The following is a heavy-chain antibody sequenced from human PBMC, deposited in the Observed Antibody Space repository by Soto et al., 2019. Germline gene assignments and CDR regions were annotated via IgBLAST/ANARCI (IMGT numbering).Heavy chain of an antibody. V-gene: IGHV4-34*01. CDR1: GGSFSGYY. CDR3: ARGLGTVLMVYAIGSYYFDY. Sequence: AVYGGSFSGYYWSWIRQPPGKGLEWIGEINHSGSTNYNPSLKSRVTISVDTSKNQFSLKLSSVTAADTAVYYCARGLGTVLMVYAIGSYYFDYWGQGTLVTVSS. J-gene: IGHJ4*02. CDR2: INHSGST. D-gene: IGHD2-8*01.